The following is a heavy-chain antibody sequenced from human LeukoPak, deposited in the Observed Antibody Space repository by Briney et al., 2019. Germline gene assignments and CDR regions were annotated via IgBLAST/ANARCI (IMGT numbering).Heavy chain of an antibody. CDR1: GGTFSIYA. J-gene: IGHJ4*02. Sequence: GASVTVSCKASGGTFSIYAISWVRQAPGQGLEWMGGIIPIFGTANYAQKFQGRVTITADESTSTAYMELSSLRSEDTAVYYCAREMGLGYCSSTSCHTYYFDYWGQGTLVTVSS. CDR3: AREMGLGYCSSTSCHTYYFDY. V-gene: IGHV1-69*13. D-gene: IGHD2-2*01. CDR2: IIPIFGTA.